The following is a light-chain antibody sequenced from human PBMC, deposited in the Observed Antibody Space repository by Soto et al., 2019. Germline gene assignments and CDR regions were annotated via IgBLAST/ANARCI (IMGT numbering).Light chain of an antibody. CDR2: WAS. CDR1: QSLLHTSNDKNY. Sequence: DIVMTQSPDSLAVSLGERATINCKSSQSLLHTSNDKNYLAWYQQKPGQAPTLLIYWASTRQSEVPDRFSGSGAGTDFTITISSLQAQDVAVYYCQQYYDTPLTFGGGTKVESK. J-gene: IGKJ4*01. V-gene: IGKV4-1*01. CDR3: QQYYDTPLT.